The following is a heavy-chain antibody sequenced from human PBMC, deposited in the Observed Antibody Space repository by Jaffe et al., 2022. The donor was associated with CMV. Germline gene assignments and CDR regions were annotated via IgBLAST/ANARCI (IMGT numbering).Heavy chain of an antibody. CDR1: GFTFDDYA. D-gene: IGHD1-26*01. Sequence: EVQLVESGGGLVQPGRSLRLSCAASGFTFDDYAMHWVRQAPGKGLEWVSGISWNSGSIGYADSVKGRFTISRDNAKNSLYLQMNSLRAEDTALYYCAKDTVGATHDAFDIWGQGTMVTVSS. V-gene: IGHV3-9*01. CDR2: ISWNSGSI. J-gene: IGHJ3*02. CDR3: AKDTVGATHDAFDI.